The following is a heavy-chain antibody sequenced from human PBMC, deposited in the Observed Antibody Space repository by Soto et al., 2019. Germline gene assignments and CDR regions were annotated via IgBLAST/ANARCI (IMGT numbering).Heavy chain of an antibody. CDR3: VKGYWKGDV. Sequence: PGGSLRLSCAASGFTFSTYAMNWVRQAPGNGLEWVSAISGSGGSIHYADSVKGRFTISRDNSKNTLYLQMNSLRDEDTAVYHCVKGYWKGDVSGQGTTVTVSS. CDR2: ISGSGGSI. CDR1: GFTFSTYA. V-gene: IGHV3-23*01. J-gene: IGHJ6*02. D-gene: IGHD1-1*01.